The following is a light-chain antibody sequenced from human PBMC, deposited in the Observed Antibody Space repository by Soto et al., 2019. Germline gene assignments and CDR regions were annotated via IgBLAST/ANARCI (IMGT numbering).Light chain of an antibody. CDR2: GAS. V-gene: IGKV3-20*01. CDR1: QSVSNNY. CDR3: QKCDYLPI. J-gene: IGKJ3*01. Sequence: EIVLTQSPGTLSLSPGERATLSCRASQSVSNNYLAWYQQKPGQAPRLLIYGASNRATGIPDRFSGSGSGTDFTLTISRLETEDVATYYCQKCDYLPIFGPGTTVDFK.